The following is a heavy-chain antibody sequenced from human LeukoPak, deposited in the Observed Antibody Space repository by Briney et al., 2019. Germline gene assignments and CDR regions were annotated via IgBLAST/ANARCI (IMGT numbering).Heavy chain of an antibody. CDR1: GGSISSYY. D-gene: IGHD2-15*01. J-gene: IGHJ4*02. CDR3: ARHGWESCPDY. CDR2: IYYSGST. V-gene: IGHV4-59*05. Sequence: SETLSLTCTVSGGSISSYYWSWIRQPPGKGLEWIGSIYYSGSTYYNPSLKSRVTISVDTSKNQFSLKLSSVTAADTAVYYCARHGWESCPDYWGQGTLVTVSS.